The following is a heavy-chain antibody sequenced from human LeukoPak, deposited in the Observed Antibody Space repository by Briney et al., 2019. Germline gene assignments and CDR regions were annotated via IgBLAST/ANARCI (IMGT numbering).Heavy chain of an antibody. CDR1: GGSIRSYY. CDR2: IYYSGST. V-gene: IGHV4-59*01. Sequence: SETLSLTCTVSGGSIRSYYWSWIRQPPGKGLEWIGYIYYSGSTNYNPSLKSRVTISVDTSKNQFSLKLSSVTAADTAVYYCARADYKLHFDYWGQGTLVTVSS. D-gene: IGHD4-11*01. CDR3: ARADYKLHFDY. J-gene: IGHJ4*02.